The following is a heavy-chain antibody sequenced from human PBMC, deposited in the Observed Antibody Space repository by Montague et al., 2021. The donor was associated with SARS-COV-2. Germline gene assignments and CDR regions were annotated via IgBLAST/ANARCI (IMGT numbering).Heavy chain of an antibody. CDR2: VHHDGSSGSA. Sequence: SETLSLTCTVSGGSFKNYYWSWIRQPPGKGLEWIGYVHHDGSSGSANYNPSVWSRVTISVDTSRKQFSLKLTSVTAADTAVYYCAGGYGSGSYASWGRGTLVTVSS. CDR3: AGGYGSGSYAS. V-gene: IGHV4-59*12. D-gene: IGHD3-10*01. CDR1: GGSFKNYY. J-gene: IGHJ4*02.